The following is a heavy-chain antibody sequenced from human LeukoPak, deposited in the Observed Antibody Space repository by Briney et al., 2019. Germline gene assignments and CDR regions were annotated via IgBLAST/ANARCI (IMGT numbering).Heavy chain of an antibody. CDR2: IKRKSDGGTT. J-gene: IGHJ4*02. CDR3: TTELDIRPNHY. D-gene: IGHD3-22*01. V-gene: IGHV3-15*01. CDR1: GFIFNTYA. Sequence: GGSLRLSCTASGFIFNTYAMSWVRQAPGKGLEWVGRIKRKSDGGTTDYAAPVKGRFTISRDDSKNTLYLQMNSLKSEDTAVYYCTTELDIRPNHYWGQGTLVTVSS.